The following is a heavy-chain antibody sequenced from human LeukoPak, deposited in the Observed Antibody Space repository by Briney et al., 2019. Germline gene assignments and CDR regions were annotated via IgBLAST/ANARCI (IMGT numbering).Heavy chain of an antibody. CDR2: IKQDGSEK. J-gene: IGHJ4*02. V-gene: IGHV3-7*01. CDR1: GFTFSSYW. Sequence: GGSLRLSCAASGFTFSSYWMSWVRQAPGKGLEWVANIKQDGSEKYYEDSVKGRFTISRDNAKKSLYLQMDSLRAEDTAVYYCARDDIAATGPSFDCWGQGTLVTVSS. CDR3: ARDDIAATGPSFDC. D-gene: IGHD6-13*01.